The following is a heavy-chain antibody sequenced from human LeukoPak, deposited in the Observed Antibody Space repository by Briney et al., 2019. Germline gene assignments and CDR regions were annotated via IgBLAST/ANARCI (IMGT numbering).Heavy chain of an antibody. CDR2: INHSGST. V-gene: IGHV4-34*01. CDR3: ARERRRFRTMLLPSPLDY. J-gene: IGHJ4*02. Sequence: SETLSLTCAVYGGSFSGYYWSWIRQPPGKGLEWIGEINHSGSTNYNPSLKSRVTISVDTSKNQFSLKLSSVTAADTAVYYCARERRRFRTMLLPSPLDYWGQGTLVTVSS. CDR1: GGSFSGYY. D-gene: IGHD4/OR15-4a*01.